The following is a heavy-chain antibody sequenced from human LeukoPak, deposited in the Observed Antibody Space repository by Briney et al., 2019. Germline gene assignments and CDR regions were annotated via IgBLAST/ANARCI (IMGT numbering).Heavy chain of an antibody. CDR2: ISSSSSTI. CDR3: ATSSGWFTSLS. D-gene: IGHD6-19*01. J-gene: IGHJ4*02. V-gene: IGHV3-48*04. Sequence: GGSLRLSCAASGFTFSSYSMNWVRQAPGKGLEWVSYISSSSSTIYYADSVKGRFTIFRDNAKNSLYLQMNSLRAEDTAVYYCATSSGWFTSLSWGQGTLVTVSS. CDR1: GFTFSSYS.